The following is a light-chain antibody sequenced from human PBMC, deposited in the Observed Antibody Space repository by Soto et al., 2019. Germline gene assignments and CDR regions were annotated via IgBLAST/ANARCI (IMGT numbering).Light chain of an antibody. CDR2: DAS. J-gene: IGKJ1*01. CDR3: QQRSNWPVT. CDR1: QSVRTY. V-gene: IGKV3-11*01. Sequence: VLTHPPATPTLSPGERATLSCRASQSVRTYLAWYQQKPGQAPRLLIYDASNRAAGIPARFSGSGSGTDFTLTISSLEPEDFAVYYCQQRSNWPVTFGQGTKVDIK.